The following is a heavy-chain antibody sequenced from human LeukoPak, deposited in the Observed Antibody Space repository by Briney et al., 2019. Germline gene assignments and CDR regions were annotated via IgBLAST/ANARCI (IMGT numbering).Heavy chain of an antibody. J-gene: IGHJ5*02. Sequence: GRSLRLSCPASGFTFDDYAMHWVRQAPGKGLEGVSGISWNSGSIGYADSVKGRLTISRDNAKNSLYLQMNSLRAEDTALYYCAKGRDKYQLLSKNWFDPWGQGTLVTVSS. V-gene: IGHV3-9*01. CDR3: AKGRDKYQLLSKNWFDP. CDR1: GFTFDDYA. D-gene: IGHD2-2*01. CDR2: ISWNSGSI.